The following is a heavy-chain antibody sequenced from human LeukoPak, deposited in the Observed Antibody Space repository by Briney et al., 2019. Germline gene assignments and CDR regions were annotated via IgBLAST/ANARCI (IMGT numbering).Heavy chain of an antibody. CDR2: IWYDGSNK. D-gene: IGHD6-13*01. Sequence: GGSLRLSCAASGFTFSSYGMHWVRQAPGKGLEWVAVIWYDGSNKYYADSVKGRFTIPRDNSKNTLYLQMNSLRAEDTAVYYCARGAFISSSWYGRFDYWGQGTLVTVSS. CDR3: ARGAFISSSWYGRFDY. CDR1: GFTFSSYG. J-gene: IGHJ4*02. V-gene: IGHV3-33*01.